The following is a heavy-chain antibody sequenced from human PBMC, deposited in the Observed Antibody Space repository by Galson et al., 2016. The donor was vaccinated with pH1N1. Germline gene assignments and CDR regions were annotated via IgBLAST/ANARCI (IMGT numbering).Heavy chain of an antibody. V-gene: IGHV7-4-1*02. CDR1: GYTFASYA. J-gene: IGHJ4*02. CDR3: ARESSRCSGGSCYFDS. D-gene: IGHD2-15*01. Sequence: SVKVSCKASGYTFASYAINWVRQVPGQGLEWMGWIHTTPGDPSYRQGFTGRLVFSLDTSLTTAYLQISSLKTEDAAVYYCARESSRCSGGSCYFDSWGQGTLVTVSS. CDR2: IHTTPGDP.